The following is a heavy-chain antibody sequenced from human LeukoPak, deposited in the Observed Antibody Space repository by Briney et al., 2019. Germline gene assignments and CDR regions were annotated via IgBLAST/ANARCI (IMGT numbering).Heavy chain of an antibody. Sequence: SETLSLTCAVYGGSFCGYYWSWIRQPPGKGLEWIGEINHSGSTNYNPSLKSRVTISVDTSKNQFSLKLSSVTAADTAVYYCVRSYYKVWYFDLWGRGTLVTVSS. D-gene: IGHD3-10*01. CDR1: GGSFCGYY. J-gene: IGHJ2*01. V-gene: IGHV4-34*01. CDR2: INHSGST. CDR3: VRSYYKVWYFDL.